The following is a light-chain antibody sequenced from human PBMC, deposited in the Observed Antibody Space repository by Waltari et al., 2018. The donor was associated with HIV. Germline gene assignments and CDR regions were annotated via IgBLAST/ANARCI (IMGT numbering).Light chain of an antibody. V-gene: IGLV1-40*01. CDR3: QTYDSSLSGPV. J-gene: IGLJ2*01. Sequence: QSVLTQPPSVSGAPGQRVTISCTGSSANIGAGYDIHWYQQLPGTAPKLLIYASYNRPSGVPDRCSCSKSGTSASLAITGLQAEDEADYYCQTYDSSLSGPVFGGETKLTVL. CDR1: SANIGAGYD. CDR2: ASY.